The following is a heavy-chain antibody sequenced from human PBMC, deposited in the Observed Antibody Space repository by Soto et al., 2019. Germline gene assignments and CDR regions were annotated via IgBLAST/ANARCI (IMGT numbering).Heavy chain of an antibody. D-gene: IGHD4-4*01. V-gene: IGHV3-72*01. CDR2: IRNKPRSYTT. J-gene: IGHJ4*02. CDR1: GFTFSDHY. Sequence: EVQLVESRGGLVQPGGSLRLSCAASGFTFSDHYMDWVRQAPGKGLEWIGRIRNKPRSYTTEYAASVKGRFTISRDDSKSSLYLQMNSLKTEDTAVYYCSRVRDYTPDYWGQGTLVTVSS. CDR3: SRVRDYTPDY.